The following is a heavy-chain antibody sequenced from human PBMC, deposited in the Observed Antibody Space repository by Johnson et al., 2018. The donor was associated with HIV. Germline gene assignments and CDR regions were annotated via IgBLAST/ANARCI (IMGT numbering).Heavy chain of an antibody. D-gene: IGHD3-22*01. CDR3: AREVNAFDI. V-gene: IGHV3-74*01. CDR2: INSDGSDT. CDR1: GFTFSDYY. J-gene: IGHJ3*02. Sequence: VQLVESGGGLVKPGGSLRLSCAASGFTFSDYYMSWIRQAPGKGLVWVSGINSDGSDTRYADSVKGRFTISRDNAKTTLYLQMNSLRAEDTAVYYCAREVNAFDIWGQGTMVTVSS.